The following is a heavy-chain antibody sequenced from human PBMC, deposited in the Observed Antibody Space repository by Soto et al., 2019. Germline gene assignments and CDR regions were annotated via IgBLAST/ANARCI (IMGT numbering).Heavy chain of an antibody. V-gene: IGHV3-30-3*01. CDR1: GFTFGSYA. CDR3: ARDHYDSSGYIVY. D-gene: IGHD3-22*01. J-gene: IGHJ4*02. Sequence: QVQLVESGGGVVQPGRSLRLSCAASGFTFGSYAMHWVRQAPGKGLEWVAVISYDGSNKYYADSVKGRFTISRDNSKNTLYLQMNSLRAEDTAVYYCARDHYDSSGYIVYWGQGTLVTVSS. CDR2: ISYDGSNK.